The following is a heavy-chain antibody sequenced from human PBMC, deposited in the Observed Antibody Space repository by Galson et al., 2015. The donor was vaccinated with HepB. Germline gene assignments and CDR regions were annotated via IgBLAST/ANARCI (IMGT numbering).Heavy chain of an antibody. CDR1: GGTFSSYA. CDR2: IIPIFGTA. V-gene: IGHV1-69*13. D-gene: IGHD5-18*01. CDR3: ARDSSYGRQVYFDY. Sequence: SVKVSCKASGGTFSSYAISRVRQAPGQGLEWMGGIIPIFGTANYAQKFQGRVTITADESTSTAYMELSSLRSEDTAVYYCARDSSYGRQVYFDYWGQGTLVTVSS. J-gene: IGHJ4*02.